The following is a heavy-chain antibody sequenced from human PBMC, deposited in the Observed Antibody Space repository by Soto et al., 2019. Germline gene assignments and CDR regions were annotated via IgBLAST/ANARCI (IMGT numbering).Heavy chain of an antibody. CDR3: SRTYGSGSYDDY. D-gene: IGHD3-10*01. Sequence: ASVKVSCKASGYTFTSYAMHWVRQAPGQRLEWMGWINAGNGNTKYSQKFQGRVTITRDTSASTAYMELNSLQTEDTAVYYCSRTYGSGSYDDYWGQGTLVTVSS. CDR2: INAGNGNT. V-gene: IGHV1-3*01. J-gene: IGHJ4*02. CDR1: GYTFTSYA.